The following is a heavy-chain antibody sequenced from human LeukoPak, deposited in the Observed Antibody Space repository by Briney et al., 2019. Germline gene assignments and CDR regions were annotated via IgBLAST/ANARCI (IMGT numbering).Heavy chain of an antibody. CDR3: RNWDYYYYMDV. J-gene: IGHJ6*03. CDR1: GFTFSRYE. Sequence: PGGSLRLSCAASGFTFSRYEMNWVRQAPGKGLEWVSYISSSGSTIYYADSVKGRFTISRDNAKNSLYLQMNSLRAEDTAVYYCRNWDYYYYMDVWGKGTTVTVSS. CDR2: ISSSGSTI. D-gene: IGHD7-27*01. V-gene: IGHV3-48*03.